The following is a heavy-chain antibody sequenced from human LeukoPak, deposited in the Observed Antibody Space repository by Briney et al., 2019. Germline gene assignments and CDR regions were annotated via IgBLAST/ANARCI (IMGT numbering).Heavy chain of an antibody. CDR2: IYYSGGS. D-gene: IGHD5-24*01. CDR3: AKDRGRRDAFDI. Sequence: SETLSLTCTVSGGSISRSSDYWGWIRQPPGKGLEWIGSIYYSGGSYNNPSLKSRLTISVDTSKNLLSLKLSSVTAADTAVYYCAKDRGRRDAFDIWGQGTMVTVSS. CDR1: GGSISRSSDY. V-gene: IGHV4-39*07. J-gene: IGHJ3*02.